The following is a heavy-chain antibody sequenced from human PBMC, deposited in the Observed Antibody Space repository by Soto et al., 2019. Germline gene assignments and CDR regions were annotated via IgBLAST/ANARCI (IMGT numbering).Heavy chain of an antibody. CDR3: TRAYGAETFDF. D-gene: IGHD3-10*01. V-gene: IGHV1-8*02. J-gene: IGHJ5*01. CDR1: GYTFNNCD. CDR2: MNPNSGNT. Sequence: ASVKVSCQASGYTFNNCDIHWVRQAPGHGLEWMGWMNPNSGNTGYAQNFRGRVTMTQNTAIGTAYMELSSLRSDDTATYYCTRAYGAETFDFWGQGTRVTVSS.